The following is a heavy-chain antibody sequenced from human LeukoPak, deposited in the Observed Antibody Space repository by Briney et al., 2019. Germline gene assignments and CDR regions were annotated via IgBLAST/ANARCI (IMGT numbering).Heavy chain of an antibody. D-gene: IGHD4-17*01. CDR3: ARGPTKVTSPHFDY. CDR1: GFTSTDYY. J-gene: IGHJ4*02. V-gene: IGHV3-11*01. Sequence: GGSLRLTCAASGFTSTDYYMTWIRQAPGKGLEWVSYISRNGDTRYYADSVKGRFTISRGNAKNSLYLQMNSLRADDTAVYYCARGPTKVTSPHFDYWGQGTLVTVSS. CDR2: ISRNGDTR.